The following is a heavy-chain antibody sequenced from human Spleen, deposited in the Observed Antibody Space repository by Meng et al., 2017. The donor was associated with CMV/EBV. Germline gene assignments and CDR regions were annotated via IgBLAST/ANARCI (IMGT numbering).Heavy chain of an antibody. D-gene: IGHD2-2*01. CDR2: INPSTGST. Sequence: ASVKVSCKASGYTFTSYYLHWVRQAPGQGLEWMGVINPSTGSTTYAQKFQDRVTMTRDTSTSTVYMELSSLRSGDTAVYYCARDRGIVVVPAATNYFDYWGQGTLVTVSS. CDR3: ARDRGIVVVPAATNYFDY. V-gene: IGHV1-46*01. CDR1: GYTFTSYY. J-gene: IGHJ4*02.